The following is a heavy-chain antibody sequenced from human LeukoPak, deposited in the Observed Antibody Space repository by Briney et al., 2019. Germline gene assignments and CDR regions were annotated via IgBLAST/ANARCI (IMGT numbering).Heavy chain of an antibody. D-gene: IGHD5-24*01. V-gene: IGHV3-15*05. Sequence: GGSLRLSCAASGFTFSSYGMHWVRQAPGKGLEWVGRISAGGRTDYAAPVKGRFTISRDDSKTTLYLQMNSLKTEDTAVYYCVTAPTRTWLPYFAYWGQGTLVTVSS. CDR3: VTAPTRTWLPYFAY. CDR1: GFTFSSYG. CDR2: ISAGGRT. J-gene: IGHJ4*02.